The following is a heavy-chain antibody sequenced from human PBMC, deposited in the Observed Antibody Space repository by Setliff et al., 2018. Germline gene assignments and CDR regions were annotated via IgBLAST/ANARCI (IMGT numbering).Heavy chain of an antibody. V-gene: IGHV3-72*01. Sequence: GGSLRLSCAASGFTFSAHYMDWLRQAPGKGLEWAGRIRNKDNSYTTEYAASVRGRFTISRDDSKSIAYLQMNSLKTEDTAVYYCTRVRGYLFDPWGQGTLVTVSS. D-gene: IGHD6-25*01. CDR1: GFTFSAHY. J-gene: IGHJ5*02. CDR3: TRVRGYLFDP. CDR2: IRNKDNSYTT.